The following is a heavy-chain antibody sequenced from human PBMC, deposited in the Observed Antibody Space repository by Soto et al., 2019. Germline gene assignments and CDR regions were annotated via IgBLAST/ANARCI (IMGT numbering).Heavy chain of an antibody. CDR1: GGTFSSYA. CDR3: ARDPGAASFDF. J-gene: IGHJ4*02. Sequence: SVKVSCKASGGTFSSYAISWVRQAPGQGLEWMGWIIPTIDTTLYAQKLQGRLTLTTDTSTSTAYMDLTTLRSDDTAVYFCARDPGAASFDFWAQGTLVTVS. D-gene: IGHD2-15*01. CDR2: IIPTIDTT. V-gene: IGHV1-69*05.